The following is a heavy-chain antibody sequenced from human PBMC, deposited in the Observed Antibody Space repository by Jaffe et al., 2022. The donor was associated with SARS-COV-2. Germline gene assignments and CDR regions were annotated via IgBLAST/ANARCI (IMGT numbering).Heavy chain of an antibody. CDR2: INPDGSER. CDR3: ARDPSFGAVDC. V-gene: IGHV3-7*03. D-gene: IGHD3-10*01. CDR1: GVPFSHQW. J-gene: IGHJ4*02. Sequence: EVQLVESGGALVQPGGSLRLSCAVSGVPFSHQWMTWVRQAPGKGLEWLGNINPDGSERYCVDSVRGRFTISRDNAKSSLFLQMNSLRVEDTAVYYCARDPSFGAVDCWGQGTLVIVSS.